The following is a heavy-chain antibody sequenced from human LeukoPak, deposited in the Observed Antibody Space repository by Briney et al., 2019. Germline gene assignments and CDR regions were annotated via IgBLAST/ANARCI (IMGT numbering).Heavy chain of an antibody. J-gene: IGHJ4*02. D-gene: IGHD3-22*01. CDR3: ARVTTGGYYNC. V-gene: IGHV4-61*02. CDR1: GGSISSGSYY. CDR2: IYTSGST. Sequence: PSQTLSLTCTVSGGSISSGSYYRSWIRQPAVKGLEWIGRIYTSGSTNYNPSLKRQVTISVATSKNQFSLKLSSVTAADTAVYYCARVTTGGYYNCWGQGTLVTVSS.